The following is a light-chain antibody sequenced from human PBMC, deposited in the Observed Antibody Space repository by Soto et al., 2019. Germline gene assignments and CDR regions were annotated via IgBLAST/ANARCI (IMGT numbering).Light chain of an antibody. J-gene: IGKJ1*01. CDR1: QTISSW. Sequence: DIQMTQSPSTLSGSVGDRVTLTCRASQTISSWLAWYQQKPGKAPKLLIYKASTLKSGVPSRFSGSGSGTDFTLTISSLQPDDFATYYCQQYYSYWTFGQGTKVDIK. V-gene: IGKV1-5*03. CDR3: QQYYSYWT. CDR2: KAS.